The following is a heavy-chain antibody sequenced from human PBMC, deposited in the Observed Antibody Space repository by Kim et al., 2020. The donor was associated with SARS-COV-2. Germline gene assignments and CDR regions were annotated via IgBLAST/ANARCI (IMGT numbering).Heavy chain of an antibody. CDR2: TYYRSKWYN. V-gene: IGHV6-1*01. Sequence: SQTLSLTCAISGDSVSSNSAAWNWIRQSPSRGLEWLGRTYYRSKWYNDYAVSVKSRITINPDTSKNQFSLQLNSVTPEDTAVYYCARETWFGELLQPPIDYWGQGTLVTVSS. CDR1: GDSVSSNSAA. CDR3: ARETWFGELLQPPIDY. D-gene: IGHD3-10*01. J-gene: IGHJ4*02.